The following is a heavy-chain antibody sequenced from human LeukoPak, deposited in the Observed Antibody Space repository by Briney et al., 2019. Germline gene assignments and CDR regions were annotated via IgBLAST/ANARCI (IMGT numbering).Heavy chain of an antibody. J-gene: IGHJ3*02. D-gene: IGHD4-17*01. V-gene: IGHV4-59*08. CDR1: GGSISSYY. Sequence: SETLSLTCTVSGGSISSYYWSWIRQPPGKGLEWIGYIFYSGSTNYNPSLKSRVTMSIDRSKNQFSLKLSSVTAADAALYYCVRRRLRPEAFDIWGQGTMVTVSS. CDR2: IFYSGST. CDR3: VRRRLRPEAFDI.